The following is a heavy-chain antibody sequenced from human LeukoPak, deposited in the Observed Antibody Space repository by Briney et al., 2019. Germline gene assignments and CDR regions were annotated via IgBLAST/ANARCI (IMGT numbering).Heavy chain of an antibody. J-gene: IGHJ4*02. CDR1: GGSTSSGDYY. Sequence: SQTLSLTCTVSGGSTSSGDYYWSWIRQPPGKGLEWIGYIYYSGGTYYNPSLKSRVTISVDTSKNQFSLKLSSVTAADTAVYYCARFPVTKRRYFDYWGQGTLVTVSS. CDR3: ARFPVTKRRYFDY. CDR2: IYYSGGT. V-gene: IGHV4-30-4*01. D-gene: IGHD4-17*01.